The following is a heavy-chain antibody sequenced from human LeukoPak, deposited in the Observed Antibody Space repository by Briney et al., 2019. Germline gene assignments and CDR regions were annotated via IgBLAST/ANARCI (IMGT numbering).Heavy chain of an antibody. J-gene: IGHJ4*02. Sequence: GGSLRLSCAASGFTFSSYAMSWVRQAPGKGLEWVSLISDSGGSTYYADSVKGRFTISRDNSKNTVYLQMNSLRAEDTAVYYCAKGSGTTGWAFDYWGRGPRVTFSS. CDR3: AKGSGTTGWAFDY. D-gene: IGHD1-1*01. V-gene: IGHV3-23*01. CDR1: GFTFSSYA. CDR2: ISDSGGST.